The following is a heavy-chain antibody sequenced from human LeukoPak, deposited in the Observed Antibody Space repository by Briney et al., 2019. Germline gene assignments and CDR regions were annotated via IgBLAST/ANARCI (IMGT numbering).Heavy chain of an antibody. CDR1: ECTFDHA. J-gene: IGHJ6*02. V-gene: IGHV3-9*01. CDR2: IGWNSART. D-gene: IGHD3-10*01. CDR3: GKDISAGGMDF. Sequence: GGSLRLSCTDSECTFDHAMHWVRQTPGKGLEWVSGIGWNSARTGYADSVRGRFTISRDNAKNSLYLQMNSRRAEDTALYYCGKDISAGGMDFWGQGTTVTVSS.